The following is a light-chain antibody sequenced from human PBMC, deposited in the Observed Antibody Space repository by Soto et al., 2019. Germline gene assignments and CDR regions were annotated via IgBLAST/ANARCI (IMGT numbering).Light chain of an antibody. CDR2: EGN. CDR1: SSDVGRYNL. J-gene: IGLJ3*02. V-gene: IGLV2-14*02. Sequence: QSVLTQPASVSGSPGQSITISCIGTSSDVGRYNLVSWYQHHPGKAPKVIIYEGNKRPSGISDRFSGSKSGNTASLTISGLQADDEADYYCCSYTSSSTWVFGGGTKVTVL. CDR3: CSYTSSSTWV.